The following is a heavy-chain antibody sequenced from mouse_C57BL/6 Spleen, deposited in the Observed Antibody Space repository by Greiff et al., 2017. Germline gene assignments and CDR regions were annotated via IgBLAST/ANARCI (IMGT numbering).Heavy chain of an antibody. Sequence: QVQLQQPGAELVKPGASVKMSCKASGYTFTSYWITWVKQRPGQGLEWIGDIYPGSGSTNYNEKFKSKAALTVDTSSSTAYMQLSSLTSEDSAVYYCASFYYGNYGPFDYWGQGTTLTVSS. CDR3: ASFYYGNYGPFDY. CDR1: GYTFTSYW. J-gene: IGHJ2*01. V-gene: IGHV1-55*01. D-gene: IGHD2-1*01. CDR2: IYPGSGST.